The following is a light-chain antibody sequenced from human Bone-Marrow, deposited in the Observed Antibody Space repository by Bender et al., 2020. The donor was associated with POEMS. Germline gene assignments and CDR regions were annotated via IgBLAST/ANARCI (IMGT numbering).Light chain of an antibody. CDR2: SNN. Sequence: QSVLTQPPSVSGTPGQRVTISCSGNSSNIGSNTVSWYQHLPGTAPKLLIYSNNQRPSGVPDRFSGSKSGTSASLAITGLQAEDEADYYCQSNDSSLSGVVFGGGTKLTVL. CDR3: QSNDSSLSGVV. J-gene: IGLJ2*01. CDR1: SSNIGSNT. V-gene: IGLV1-44*01.